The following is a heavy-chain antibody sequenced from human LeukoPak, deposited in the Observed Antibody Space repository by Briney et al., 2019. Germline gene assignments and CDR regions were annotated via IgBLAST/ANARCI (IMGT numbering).Heavy chain of an antibody. CDR1: AFTFSTYS. CDR2: ISSGSSYK. Sequence: GSVRLSCAASAFTFSTYSMNWVRQAPGKGLEWVSSISSGSSYKYYADSVKGRFTIFRDNAKNSLYLQMNSLRAEDTAVYYCARGGVSGSDSGILEHDYWGQGTLVTVSS. V-gene: IGHV3-21*01. CDR3: ARGGVSGSDSGILEHDY. J-gene: IGHJ4*02. D-gene: IGHD1/OR15-1a*01.